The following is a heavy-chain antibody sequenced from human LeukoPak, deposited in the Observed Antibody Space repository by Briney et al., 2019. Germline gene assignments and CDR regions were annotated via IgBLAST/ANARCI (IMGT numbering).Heavy chain of an antibody. CDR1: GFTFSSYS. Sequence: GGSLRLSCAASGFTFSSYSMNWVRQAPGKGLEWVSCISSVSGYIYYADSVKGRFTVSRDNAKNSLYLQMNSLRAEDTAVYYCARMVTTAYQFDYWGQGTLATVSS. D-gene: IGHD4-17*01. V-gene: IGHV3-21*01. CDR2: ISSVSGYI. J-gene: IGHJ4*02. CDR3: ARMVTTAYQFDY.